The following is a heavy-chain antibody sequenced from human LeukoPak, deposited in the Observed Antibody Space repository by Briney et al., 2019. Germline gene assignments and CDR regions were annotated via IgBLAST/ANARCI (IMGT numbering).Heavy chain of an antibody. D-gene: IGHD3-22*01. V-gene: IGHV1-46*01. CDR3: ARDLDYYDSSGTLDY. J-gene: IGHJ4*02. Sequence: ASVKVSCKASGYTFTSYYMHWVRQAPGLGLEWMGIINPSGGSTSYAQKFQGRVTMTRDTSTSTVYMELSSLRSEDTAVYYCARDLDYYDSSGTLDYWGQGTLVTVSS. CDR1: GYTFTSYY. CDR2: INPSGGST.